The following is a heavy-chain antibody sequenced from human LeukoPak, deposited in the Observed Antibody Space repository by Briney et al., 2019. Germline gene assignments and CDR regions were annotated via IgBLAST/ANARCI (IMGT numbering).Heavy chain of an antibody. CDR2: IYTSGST. V-gene: IGHV4-61*02. J-gene: IGHJ4*02. D-gene: IGHD4-23*01. Sequence: SQTLSLTCTVSGGSISSGSYYWSWIRQPAGKGLEWIGRIYTSGSTNYNPSLKSRITISVDTSKNQFSLKLSSVTAADTAVYYCARESLGGKVHWGQGTLVTVSS. CDR1: GGSISSGSYY. CDR3: ARESLGGKVH.